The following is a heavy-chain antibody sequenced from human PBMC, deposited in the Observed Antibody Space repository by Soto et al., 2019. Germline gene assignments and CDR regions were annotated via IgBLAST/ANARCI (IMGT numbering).Heavy chain of an antibody. CDR3: ARAHGSGWGAFDI. CDR1: AGSTSSGGYS. D-gene: IGHD3-10*01. CDR2: IYHSGST. Sequence: SEKLSLTCGGSAGSTSSGGYSWSWLRLPPGKGLEWIGYIYHSGSTYYTPSLKSRVTISVDRSKNQFSLKLSSVTAADTAVYYCARAHGSGWGAFDIWGQGTMVT. V-gene: IGHV4-30-2*01. J-gene: IGHJ3*02.